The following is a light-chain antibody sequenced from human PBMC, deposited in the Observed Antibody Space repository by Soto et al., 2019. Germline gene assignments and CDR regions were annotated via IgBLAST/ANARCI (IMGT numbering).Light chain of an antibody. J-gene: IGKJ4*01. V-gene: IGKV3-15*01. CDR2: DAS. CDR3: QQYNNWPLT. Sequence: IVRTQSPATLSVSPGERATLSCRASQSVSSNLAWYQQKPGQAPRLLIYDASTRATGIPARFSGSGSGTEFTLTISSLQSEDFAVYYCQQYNNWPLTFGGGTNVEIK. CDR1: QSVSSN.